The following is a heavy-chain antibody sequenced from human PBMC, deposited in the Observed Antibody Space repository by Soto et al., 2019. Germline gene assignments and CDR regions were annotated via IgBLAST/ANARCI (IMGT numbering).Heavy chain of an antibody. CDR1: GYILTTNS. CDR3: ARGNSGAFDI. D-gene: IGHD6-19*01. Sequence: QVRLVQSGAEVKKPGASVKVSCKASGYILTTNSMHWVRQAPGQRLEWMGWMNPLNGDTKYSQRFQGRLTIIRDTSASTAYMELSSLRSEDTAIYYCARGNSGAFDIWGQGKMVTVSS. CDR2: MNPLNGDT. J-gene: IGHJ3*02. V-gene: IGHV1-3*01.